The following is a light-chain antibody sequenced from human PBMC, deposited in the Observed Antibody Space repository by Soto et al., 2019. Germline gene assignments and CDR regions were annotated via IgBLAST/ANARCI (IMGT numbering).Light chain of an antibody. J-gene: IGKJ1*01. CDR2: GAS. CDR3: HQYNNWQTWT. CDR1: QSVSSN. Sequence: EIVMTQSPATLSVSPGERATLSCRASQSVSSNLAWYQQQPGQAPRLLIYGASTRATGFPARFSGSGSGTEFTLTISSLQSEDFAVYFCHQYNNWQTWTFGQGTKVDI. V-gene: IGKV3-15*01.